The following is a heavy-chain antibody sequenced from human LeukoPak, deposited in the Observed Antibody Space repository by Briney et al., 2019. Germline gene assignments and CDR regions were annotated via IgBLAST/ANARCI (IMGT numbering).Heavy chain of an antibody. V-gene: IGHV3-23*01. CDR3: AKGSSTSCYAANDY. Sequence: PGGSLRLSCAASGSTFSSYAMSWVRQAPGKGLEWVSVISGSGDSTYHADSVKGRFTISRDNSKNTLYLQMNSLRAEDTAIYYCAKGSSTSCYAANDYWGQGTLVTVSS. CDR2: ISGSGDST. CDR1: GSTFSSYA. D-gene: IGHD2-2*01. J-gene: IGHJ4*02.